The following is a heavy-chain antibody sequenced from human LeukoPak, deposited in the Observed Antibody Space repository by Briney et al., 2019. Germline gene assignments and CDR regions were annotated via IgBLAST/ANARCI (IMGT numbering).Heavy chain of an antibody. J-gene: IGHJ5*02. V-gene: IGHV3-21*01. Sequence: GGSLRLSCAASGFTSSSYSMNWVRQAPGKGLEWVSSISSSSSYIYYADSVKGRFTISRDNAKNSLYLQMNSLRAEDTAVYYCARDKTPANWFDPWGQGTLVTVSS. CDR1: GFTSSSYS. CDR2: ISSSSSYI. CDR3: ARDKTPANWFDP. D-gene: IGHD2-2*01.